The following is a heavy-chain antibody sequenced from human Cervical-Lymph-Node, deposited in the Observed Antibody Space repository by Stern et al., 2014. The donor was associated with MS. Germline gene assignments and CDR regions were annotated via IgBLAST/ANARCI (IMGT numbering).Heavy chain of an antibody. D-gene: IGHD4-11*01. CDR1: GFTLSNFA. Sequence: EMQLVESGGRSVQPGESLRLSCAASGFTLSNFAMNWVRQAPGKGLEWVSGISSSGTNAYYADSVKGRFTVSRDNSKNTLYLQMNGLRAEDAAVYFCAKNWRLQVAGHFDYWGQGTLVTVPS. V-gene: IGHV3-23*04. J-gene: IGHJ4*02. CDR3: AKNWRLQVAGHFDY. CDR2: ISSSGTNA.